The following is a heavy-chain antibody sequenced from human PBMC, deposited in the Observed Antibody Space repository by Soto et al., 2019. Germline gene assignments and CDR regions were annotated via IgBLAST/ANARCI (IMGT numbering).Heavy chain of an antibody. Sequence: QVQLVESGGGVVQPGTSLRLSCAASGFSFSSYAMHWVRQAPGKGLEWEAVIWYDGSNKYYADSVQGRFTISRDNSKNSLYLQMNSLRVEDTAVYFCARSSVVAGSYYHGMDVWGQGTTVTVSS. CDR2: IWYDGSNK. CDR3: ARSSVVAGSYYHGMDV. V-gene: IGHV3-33*01. CDR1: GFSFSSYA. D-gene: IGHD2-15*01. J-gene: IGHJ6*02.